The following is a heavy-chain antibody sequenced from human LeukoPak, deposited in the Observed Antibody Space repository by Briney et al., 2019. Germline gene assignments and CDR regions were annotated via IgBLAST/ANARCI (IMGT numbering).Heavy chain of an antibody. CDR1: GYSFTSYW. D-gene: IGHD3-10*01. J-gene: IGHJ4*02. CDR2: IYPGECDT. V-gene: IGHV5-51*01. CDR3: ARHPYLYYYCSGSYFDY. Sequence: GGSLKISWKGSGYSFTSYWIGWVRQRPGKGLEWMGSIYPGECDTRNSPSFQGQVTISADKSISTAYLQSSSLKASDTSIYDCARHPYLYYYCSGSYFDYWGQGTLVTVSS.